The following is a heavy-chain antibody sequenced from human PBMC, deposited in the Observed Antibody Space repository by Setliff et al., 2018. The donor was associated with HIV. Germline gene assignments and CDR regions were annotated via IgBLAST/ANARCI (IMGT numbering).Heavy chain of an antibody. V-gene: IGHV3-74*01. CDR3: TRGRHYYDSSANYYPGY. Sequence: GSLRLSCAASGFTFSTYSMNWVRQAPGKGLEWVSRINTDGSSTRYVDSVKGRFTISRDNAKNTLYLQMNSLRAEDTAVYYCTRGRHYYDSSANYYPGYWGQGTLVTVSS. J-gene: IGHJ4*02. CDR2: INTDGSST. CDR1: GFTFSTYS. D-gene: IGHD3-22*01.